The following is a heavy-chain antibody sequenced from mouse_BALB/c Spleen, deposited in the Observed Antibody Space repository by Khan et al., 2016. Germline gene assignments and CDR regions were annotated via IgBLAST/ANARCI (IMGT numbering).Heavy chain of an antibody. J-gene: IGHJ4*01. Sequence: QVQLKQSGPGLVAPSQSLSITCTVSGFSLIAYGVNWVRQPPGKSLEWLGMIWGDGTTDYNSALKSRLNITKDNSKSQVFLKMNSLQTDDTARYXGARGGWGYYAMDYWGQGTSVTVSS. D-gene: IGHD1-1*02. CDR3: ARGGWGYYAMDY. CDR2: IWGDGTT. V-gene: IGHV2-6-7*01. CDR1: GFSLIAYG.